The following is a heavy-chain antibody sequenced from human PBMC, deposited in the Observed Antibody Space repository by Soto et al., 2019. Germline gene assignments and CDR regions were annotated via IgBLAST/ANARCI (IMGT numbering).Heavy chain of an antibody. J-gene: IGHJ1*01. CDR1: GFTFSSYA. V-gene: IGHV3-23*01. CDR3: AKDLPYGDYVQYFQD. CDR2: IRGSGGST. Sequence: EVQLLESGGGLVQPGGSLRLSCAASGFTFSSYAMSWVRQAPGKGLEWVSSIRGSGGSTYYAHSVKGRVTISRDNSKNSLFLQMNSLRAEDTAMYYFAKDLPYGDYVQYFQDWGQGTLVTVSS. D-gene: IGHD4-17*01.